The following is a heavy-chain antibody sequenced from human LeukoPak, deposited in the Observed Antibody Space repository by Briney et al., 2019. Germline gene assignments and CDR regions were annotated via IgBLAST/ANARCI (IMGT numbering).Heavy chain of an antibody. CDR2: ISGGGVST. Sequence: PGGSLRLSCAASGFTFSSFPMSWVRQAPGKGLEWVSVISGGGVSTYYADSVKGRFTISRDNSKNTLYLQMNSLRAEDTAVYYCAKNSVVAYGSVSLDPWGQGTLVTVSS. J-gene: IGHJ5*02. CDR1: GFTFSSFP. D-gene: IGHD3-10*01. CDR3: AKNSVVAYGSVSLDP. V-gene: IGHV3-23*01.